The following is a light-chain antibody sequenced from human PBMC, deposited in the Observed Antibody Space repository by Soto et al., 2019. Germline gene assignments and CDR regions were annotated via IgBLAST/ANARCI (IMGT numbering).Light chain of an antibody. CDR3: QQSYSTPRT. Sequence: DIQMTQSPSSLSASVGDRVTITCRASQSISSYLNWYQQKPGKAPKLLISAASILQSGVPSRFSGSGSGTDFTLTISSLQPEDFAPYYCQQSYSTPRTFGQGTKVEIK. V-gene: IGKV1-39*01. CDR1: QSISSY. CDR2: AAS. J-gene: IGKJ1*01.